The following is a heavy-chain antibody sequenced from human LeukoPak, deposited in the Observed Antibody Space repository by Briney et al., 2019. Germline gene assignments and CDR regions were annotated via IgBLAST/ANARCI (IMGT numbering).Heavy chain of an antibody. CDR3: ARGESDRIAAARYNWFDP. D-gene: IGHD6-13*01. Sequence: GGSLRLSCAASGFTFSNYWMSWVRQAPGKGLEWVANIKQDGSEKYYVDSVKGRFTISRDNAKNSLYLQMNSLRAEDTAVYYCARGESDRIAAARYNWFDPWGQGTLVTVSS. J-gene: IGHJ5*02. V-gene: IGHV3-7*01. CDR1: GFTFSNYW. CDR2: IKQDGSEK.